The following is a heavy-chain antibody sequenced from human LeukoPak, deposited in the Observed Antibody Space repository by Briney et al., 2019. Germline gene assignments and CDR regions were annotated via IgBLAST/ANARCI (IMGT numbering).Heavy chain of an antibody. Sequence: PSETLCLTCTVSGGSISSYYWSWIRQPPGKGLEWIGYIYYSGSTNYNPSLKSRVTISVDTSKNQFSLKLSSVTAADTAVYYCARRSYSSGWYEVYYFDYWGQGTLVTVSS. J-gene: IGHJ4*02. CDR3: ARRSYSSGWYEVYYFDY. CDR1: GGSISSYY. V-gene: IGHV4-59*01. CDR2: IYYSGST. D-gene: IGHD6-19*01.